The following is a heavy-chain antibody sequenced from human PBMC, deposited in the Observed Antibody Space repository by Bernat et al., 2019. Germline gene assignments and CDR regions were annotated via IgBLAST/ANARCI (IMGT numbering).Heavy chain of an antibody. D-gene: IGHD5-12*01. Sequence: EVQLLESGGGLVQPGGSLRLSCAASGFTFSSYAMSWVRQAPGKGLEWVSAISGSGGSTYYADSVKGRFTISRDNSKNTLYLQMNSLRAEGTAVYYCARGTRRVATICRRDYYCYYGMDVWGQGTTVTVSS. V-gene: IGHV3-23*01. CDR3: ARGTRRVATICRRDYYCYYGMDV. CDR1: GFTFSSYA. J-gene: IGHJ6*02. CDR2: ISGSGGST.